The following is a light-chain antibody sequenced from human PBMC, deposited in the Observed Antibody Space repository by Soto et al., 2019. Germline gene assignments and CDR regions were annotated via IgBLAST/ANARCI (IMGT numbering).Light chain of an antibody. CDR2: DAS. J-gene: IGKJ5*01. Sequence: DIQMTQSPSTLSASVGDRVTITCRASQSISDWLAWYQQKPGKAPKLLIYDASGLKSGVPSRFSGSGSGTEFTLTISSLQPDDFATYYCQQYNTYSTFGQGTRLEIK. V-gene: IGKV1-5*01. CDR3: QQYNTYST. CDR1: QSISDW.